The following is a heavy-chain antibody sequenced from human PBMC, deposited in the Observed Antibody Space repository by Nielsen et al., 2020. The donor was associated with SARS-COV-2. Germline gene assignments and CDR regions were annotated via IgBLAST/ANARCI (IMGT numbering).Heavy chain of an antibody. CDR1: GGTFSSYA. CDR2: IIPIFGTA. D-gene: IGHD5-12*01. Sequence: SVKVSCKASGGTFSSYAISWVRQAPGQGLEWMGGIIPIFGTANYAQKFQGRVTITADESTSTAYMELSSLRSEDTAVYYCASADSGPHFYFDYWGQGTLVTVSS. V-gene: IGHV1-69*13. J-gene: IGHJ4*02. CDR3: ASADSGPHFYFDY.